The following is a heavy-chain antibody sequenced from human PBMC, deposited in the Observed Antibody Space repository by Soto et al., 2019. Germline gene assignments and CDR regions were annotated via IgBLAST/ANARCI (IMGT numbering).Heavy chain of an antibody. CDR1: GYSFTSYL. V-gene: IGHV5-10-1*01. CDR2: IDPSASYT. CDR3: AGNVLRYFDWLNGDFDI. D-gene: IGHD3-9*01. J-gene: IGHJ3*02. Sequence: GESLKICFEIAGYSFTSYLSSVGPQMPGKGLEWMGRIDPSASYTNYSPSFQCQVTISADKSISTEYLKWSSLKGSDNAMYYCAGNVLRYFDWLNGDFDIWGKGTMVTV.